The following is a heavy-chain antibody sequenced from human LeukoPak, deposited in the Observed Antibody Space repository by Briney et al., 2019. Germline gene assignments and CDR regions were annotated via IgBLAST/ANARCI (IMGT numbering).Heavy chain of an antibody. CDR2: INSDGSST. J-gene: IGHJ4*02. CDR3: VRVRRDGCTPRWFLPDY. CDR1: GFTFSSYW. D-gene: IGHD5-24*01. Sequence: GGSLRLSCAASGFTFSSYWMHWVRQAPGKGLVWVSRINSDGSSTSYADSVKGRFTISRDNAKNTLYLQMNRLRAGDTAVYYCVRVRRDGCTPRWFLPDYWGQGTLVTVSS. V-gene: IGHV3-74*01.